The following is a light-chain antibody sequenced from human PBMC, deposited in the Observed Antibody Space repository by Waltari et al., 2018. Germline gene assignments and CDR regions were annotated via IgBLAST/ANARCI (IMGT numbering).Light chain of an antibody. CDR3: QQSYSTPYT. V-gene: IGKV1-39*01. CDR1: QSISSY. CDR2: AAS. Sequence: DIQMTQSPSSLPASVGDRVTITCRESQSISSYLNWYQQKPGKAPKLLIYAASSLQSGVPSRFSGSGSGTDFTLTISSLQPEDFATYYCQQSYSTPYTFGQGTKLEIK. J-gene: IGKJ2*01.